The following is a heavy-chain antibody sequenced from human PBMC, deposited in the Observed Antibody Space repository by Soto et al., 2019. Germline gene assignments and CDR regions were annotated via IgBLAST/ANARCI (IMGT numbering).Heavy chain of an antibody. V-gene: IGHV1-69*13. D-gene: IGHD6-19*01. CDR3: GRVEGAASGGGYGGHFKH. CDR2: IIPIFGTA. CDR1: GGTFSSYA. J-gene: IGHJ1*01. Sequence: SVKVSCKASGGTFSSYAISWVRQAPGQGLEWMGGIIPIFGTANYAQKFQGRVTITADESTSTAYMELSSLRSEDTAVYYCGRVEGAASGGGYGGHFKHWGQGTLVTVS.